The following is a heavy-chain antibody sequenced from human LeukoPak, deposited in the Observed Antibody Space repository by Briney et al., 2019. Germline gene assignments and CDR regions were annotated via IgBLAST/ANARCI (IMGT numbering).Heavy chain of an antibody. CDR2: IYSGGST. D-gene: IGHD2-15*01. CDR1: GFTFSNAW. J-gene: IGHJ4*02. V-gene: IGHV3-53*01. Sequence: PGGSLRLSCAASGFTFSNAWMSWVRQAPGKGLEWVSVIYSGGSTSYVDSVKGRFTTSRDNSKNTLYLQMNSLRAEDTAVYYCASRHCSGGRCYFAGADPFDYWGQGTLVTVSS. CDR3: ASRHCSGGRCYFAGADPFDY.